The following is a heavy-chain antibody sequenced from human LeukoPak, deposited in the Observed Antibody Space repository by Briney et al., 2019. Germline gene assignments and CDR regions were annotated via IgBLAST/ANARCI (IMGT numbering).Heavy chain of an antibody. J-gene: IGHJ6*03. V-gene: IGHV1-69*13. CDR2: IIPIFGTA. D-gene: IGHD1-26*01. CDR1: GGTFSSYA. CDR3: ARDREDYYYMDV. Sequence: SVKVSCKASGGTFSSYAISWVRQAPGQGLEWMGGIIPIFGTANYAQKFQGRVTITADESTSTAYMELSSLRSEDTAVYYCARDREDYYYMDVWGKGTTVTVSS.